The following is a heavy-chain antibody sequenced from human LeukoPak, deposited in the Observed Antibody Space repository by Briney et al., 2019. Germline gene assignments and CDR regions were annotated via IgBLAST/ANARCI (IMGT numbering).Heavy chain of an antibody. CDR3: ARDRRVDFWSGYYAY. V-gene: IGHV4-59*11. Sequence: SETLSLTCTVSGGSISSHYWSWIRQPPGKGLEWIGYIYYSGSTNYNPSLKSRVTISVDTSKNQFSLKLSSVTAADTAVYYCARDRRVDFWSGYYAYWGQGTLVTVSS. D-gene: IGHD3-3*01. J-gene: IGHJ4*02. CDR2: IYYSGST. CDR1: GGSISSHY.